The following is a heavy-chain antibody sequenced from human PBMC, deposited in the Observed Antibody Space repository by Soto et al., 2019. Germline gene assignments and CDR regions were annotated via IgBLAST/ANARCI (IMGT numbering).Heavy chain of an antibody. CDR1: GFTFSSYW. V-gene: IGHV3-7*01. Sequence: GGSLRLSCAASGFTFSSYWMSWVRQAPGKGLEWVANIKQDGSEKYYVDSVKGRFTISRDNAKNSLYLQMNSLRAEDTAVYYCAREGGDYHYYFDYWGQGTLVTVSS. J-gene: IGHJ4*02. CDR2: IKQDGSEK. D-gene: IGHD4-17*01. CDR3: AREGGDYHYYFDY.